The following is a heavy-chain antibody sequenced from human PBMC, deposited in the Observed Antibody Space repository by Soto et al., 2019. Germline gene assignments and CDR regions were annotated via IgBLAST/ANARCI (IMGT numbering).Heavy chain of an antibody. CDR3: ARSGITIFGVFDY. Sequence: EVQLVESGGGLVQPGGSLRLSSAASGFTFSSYEMNWVRQAPGKGLEWVSYISSSGSTIYYADSVKGRFTISRDNAKNSLYLQMNSLRAEDTAVYYCARSGITIFGVFDYWGQGTLVTVSS. D-gene: IGHD3-3*01. CDR1: GFTFSSYE. J-gene: IGHJ4*02. V-gene: IGHV3-48*03. CDR2: ISSSGSTI.